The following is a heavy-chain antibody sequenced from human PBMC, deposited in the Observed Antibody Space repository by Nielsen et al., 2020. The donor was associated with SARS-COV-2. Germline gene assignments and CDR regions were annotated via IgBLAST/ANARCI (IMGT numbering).Heavy chain of an antibody. CDR3: ARGRGSERLFDY. Sequence: SETLSLTCAVYGGSFSGYYWSWIRQPPGKGLEWIGEINHSGSTNYNPSLKSRVTISVDTSKNQFSLKLSSVTAADTAVYYCARGRGSERLFDYWGQGTLVTVSS. J-gene: IGHJ4*02. V-gene: IGHV4-34*01. CDR2: INHSGST. CDR1: GGSFSGYY. D-gene: IGHD3-16*01.